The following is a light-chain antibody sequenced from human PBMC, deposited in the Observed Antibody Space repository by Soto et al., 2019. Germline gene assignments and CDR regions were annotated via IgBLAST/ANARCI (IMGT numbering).Light chain of an antibody. CDR2: AAS. CDR3: QQYHNWPSRT. J-gene: IGKJ2*01. Sequence: EIVMTQSPVTLSVSPGERATLSCRASQSVTNNLAWYQQRPGQPPRLLIYAASTRATGIPARFSGSGSATEYTLTLNSLQSEDFAVSYCQQYHNWPSRTFGQATNLAIK. V-gene: IGKV3-15*01. CDR1: QSVTNN.